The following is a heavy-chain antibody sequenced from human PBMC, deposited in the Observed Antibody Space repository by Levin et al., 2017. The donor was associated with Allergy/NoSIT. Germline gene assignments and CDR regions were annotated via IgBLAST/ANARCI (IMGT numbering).Heavy chain of an antibody. V-gene: IGHV3-21*01. CDR2: ISSSSSYI. J-gene: IGHJ3*02. CDR3: ARDLRDAFDI. Sequence: SCAASGFTFSSYSMNWVRQAPGKGLEWVSSISSSSSYIYYADSVKGRFTISRDNAKNSLYLQMNSLRAEDTAVYYCARDLRDAFDIWGQGTMVTVSS. CDR1: GFTFSSYS.